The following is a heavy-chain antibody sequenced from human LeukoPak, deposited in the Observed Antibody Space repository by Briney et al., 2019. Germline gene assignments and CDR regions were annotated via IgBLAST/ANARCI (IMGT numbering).Heavy chain of an antibody. CDR3: ARAGIQLWQPGTDGTFDY. Sequence: GASVKVSCKASGYTFTGFYMHWVRQAPGQGLEWMGWINPNSGGTNYAQKFQGRVTMTRDTSISTAYMELSRLRSDDTAVYYCARAGIQLWQPGTDGTFDYWGQGTLVTVSS. V-gene: IGHV1-2*02. D-gene: IGHD5-18*01. CDR1: GYTFTGFY. CDR2: INPNSGGT. J-gene: IGHJ4*02.